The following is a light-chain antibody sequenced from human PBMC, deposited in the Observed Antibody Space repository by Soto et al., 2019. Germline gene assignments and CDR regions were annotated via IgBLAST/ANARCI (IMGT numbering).Light chain of an antibody. Sequence: LTQPPSASGTPGQRVTISCSASSSNIGGNTVNWYQQVPGTAPKLLIYSYDQRPSGVPDRFSGSKSGTSASLAISGLQSEDEVDYYCAAWDPSLNGYVFGTGTKATVL. CDR2: SYD. V-gene: IGLV1-44*01. J-gene: IGLJ1*01. CDR3: AAWDPSLNGYV. CDR1: SSNIGGNT.